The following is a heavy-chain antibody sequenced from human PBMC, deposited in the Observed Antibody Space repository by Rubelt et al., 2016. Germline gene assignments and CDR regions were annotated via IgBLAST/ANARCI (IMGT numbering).Heavy chain of an antibody. CDR1: GFIFSSHW. V-gene: IGHV3-7*01. Sequence: EVQLVEYGGGLVQPGGSLRLSCEGTGFIFSSHWISWVRQAPGKGLEWVVNVKPDGSEKYYVDSVKGRFTTSRDNGKNPRDLQMTDCRAGDTAMYYCGRVGGSYYNVNWGQGTLVTVSS. D-gene: IGHD1-26*01. CDR2: VKPDGSEK. CDR3: GRVGGSYYNVN. J-gene: IGHJ4*02.